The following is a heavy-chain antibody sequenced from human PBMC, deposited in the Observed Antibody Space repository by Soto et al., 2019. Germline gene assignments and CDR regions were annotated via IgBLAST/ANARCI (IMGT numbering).Heavy chain of an antibody. V-gene: IGHV3-33*01. CDR1: GFKFSTYG. CDR2: IWFDGSNK. J-gene: IGHJ4*02. CDR3: ARDRRFLEWLDY. Sequence: QVQVVESGGGVVQPGRSLRLSCVASGFKFSTYGMHWVRHAPGKGLEWVAVIWFDGSNKYYGDSVKGRFTISRDNSKNTVYLQMNSLRVEDTAVYYCARDRRFLEWLDYWGQGTLVTVSS. D-gene: IGHD3-3*01.